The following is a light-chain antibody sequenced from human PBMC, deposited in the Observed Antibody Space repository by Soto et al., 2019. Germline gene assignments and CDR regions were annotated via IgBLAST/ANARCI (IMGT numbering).Light chain of an antibody. V-gene: IGLV1-44*01. J-gene: IGLJ1*01. Sequence: QSALTQPPSASGTPGQRVTISCSGSSSNIGGNTVNWYQQLPGTAPKLLIYSNNQRPSGVPDRFSGSKSGTSASLAISGLQSEDEADYYCAAWDDSLNGPGYVFGTGTKVTVL. CDR2: SNN. CDR1: SSNIGGNT. CDR3: AAWDDSLNGPGYV.